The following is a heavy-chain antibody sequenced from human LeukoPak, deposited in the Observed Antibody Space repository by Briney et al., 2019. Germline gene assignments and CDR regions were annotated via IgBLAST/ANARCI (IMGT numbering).Heavy chain of an antibody. CDR3: ARLKYCTNGVCYAGFDY. CDR1: GYTFTSYA. J-gene: IGHJ4*02. V-gene: IGHV1-3*01. Sequence: ASVKVSCKASGYTFTSYAMHRVRQAPGQRLEWMGWINAGNGNTKYSQKFQGRVTITRDTSADTAYMELSSLRSEDTAVYYCARLKYCTNGVCYAGFDYWGQGTLVTVSS. D-gene: IGHD2-8*01. CDR2: INAGNGNT.